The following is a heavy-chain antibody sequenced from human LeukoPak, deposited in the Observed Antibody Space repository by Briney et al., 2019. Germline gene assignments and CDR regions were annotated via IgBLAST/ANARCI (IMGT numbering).Heavy chain of an antibody. V-gene: IGHV3-23*01. Sequence: GGSLRLSCTASGFTFNTYAMSWVRQPPGKGLEWVSVISSSGGSTYYTDSVKGRFTISRDNSRNTLYLQMNSLRAEDTAVYYCARDNGLWSQRGRFDYWGQGTLVTVSS. J-gene: IGHJ4*02. CDR1: GFTFNTYA. CDR2: ISSSGGST. D-gene: IGHD5-18*01. CDR3: ARDNGLWSQRGRFDY.